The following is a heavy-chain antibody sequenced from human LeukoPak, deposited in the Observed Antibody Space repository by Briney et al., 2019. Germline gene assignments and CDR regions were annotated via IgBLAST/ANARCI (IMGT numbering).Heavy chain of an antibody. Sequence: GGSLRLSCAASGFTFSSYAMSWVRQAPGKGLEWVSAISGSGGSIYYADSVKGRFTISRDNSKNTLYLQMNSLRAEDTAVHYCAKGRWDPNGDDFQENGYYYYYGMDVWGQGTTVTVSS. J-gene: IGHJ6*02. D-gene: IGHD3-3*01. CDR1: GFTFSSYA. CDR2: ISGSGGSI. CDR3: AKGRWDPNGDDFQENGYYYYYGMDV. V-gene: IGHV3-23*01.